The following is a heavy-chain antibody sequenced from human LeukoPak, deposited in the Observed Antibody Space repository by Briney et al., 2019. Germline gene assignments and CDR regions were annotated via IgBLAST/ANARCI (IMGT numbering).Heavy chain of an antibody. CDR1: GYTFTSYA. V-gene: IGHV1-3*03. D-gene: IGHD6-13*01. J-gene: IGHJ4*02. CDR2: INAGNGNT. CDR3: ASSNSSSWSSYFGY. Sequence: GASVKVSCKASGYTFTSYAMHWVRQAPGQRLEWMGWINAGNGNTKYSQEFQGRVTITRDTSASTAYMELSSLRSEDMAVYYCASSNSSSWSSYFGYWGQGTLVIASS.